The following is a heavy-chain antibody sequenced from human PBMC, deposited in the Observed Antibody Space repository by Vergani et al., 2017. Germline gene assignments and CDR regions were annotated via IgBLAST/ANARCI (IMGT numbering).Heavy chain of an antibody. V-gene: IGHV4-39*01. J-gene: IGHJ5*02. D-gene: IGHD6-19*01. CDR2: IYYSGST. Sequence: QLQLQESGPGLVKPSATLSLTCSVSGASIRSSNYYWGWIRQPPGKGLEWIASIYYSGSTYYNPSLKSRVTISVDTSKNQFSLKLSSATAADTAVYFWSRHPPVEWLVKLGWIDPWGQGILVPVPS. CDR3: SRHPPVEWLVKLGWIDP. CDR1: GASIRSSNYY.